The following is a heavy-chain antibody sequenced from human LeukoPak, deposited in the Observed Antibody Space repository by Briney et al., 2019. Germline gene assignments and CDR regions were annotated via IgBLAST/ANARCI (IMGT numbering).Heavy chain of an antibody. CDR2: INSDGSST. Sequence: GGSLRLSCAASGFTFSSYWMHWVRQAPWKGLVWVSRINSDGSSTSYADSVKGRFTISRDNAKNTLYLQMNSLRAEDTAVYYCARVSSVIAAAGMGFDPWAREPWSPSPQ. V-gene: IGHV3-74*01. D-gene: IGHD6-13*01. CDR1: GFTFSSYW. CDR3: ARVSSVIAAAGMGFDP. J-gene: IGHJ5*02.